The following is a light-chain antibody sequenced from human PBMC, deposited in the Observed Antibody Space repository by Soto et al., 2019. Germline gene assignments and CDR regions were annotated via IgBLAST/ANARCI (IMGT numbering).Light chain of an antibody. J-gene: IGKJ2*01. CDR2: TAS. CDR1: QSISAY. CDR3: QQSYSTPYT. V-gene: IGKV1-39*01. Sequence: DIQMTQSPSSLSASVGDRVTITCRASQSISAYINWYQQKPGKAPKFLIYTASHLQSGVPPRFSGSGSGTDFTLSISSLQPEDFATYYCQQSYSTPYTFGPGTRLEIK.